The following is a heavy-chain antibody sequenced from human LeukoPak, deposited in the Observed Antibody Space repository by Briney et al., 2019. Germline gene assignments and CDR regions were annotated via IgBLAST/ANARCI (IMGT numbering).Heavy chain of an antibody. V-gene: IGHV3-30*02. Sequence: GGSLRLSCAASGFTFSSYGMHWVRQAPGKGLEWVSFIRYDGSNKYYADSVKGRFTISRDNSKNTLYLQMNRLRAEDTAIYYCARAGFLITFGGVISWGQGTLVTVSS. D-gene: IGHD3-16*02. J-gene: IGHJ5*02. CDR3: ARAGFLITFGGVIS. CDR2: IRYDGSNK. CDR1: GFTFSSYG.